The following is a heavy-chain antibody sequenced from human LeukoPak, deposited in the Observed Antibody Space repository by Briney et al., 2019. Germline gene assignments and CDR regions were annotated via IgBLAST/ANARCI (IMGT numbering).Heavy chain of an antibody. Sequence: SVKVSCKASGGTFSSYAMSWVRQAPGQGLEWMGGIIPIFGTANYAQKFQGRVTITADESTSTAYMELSSLRSEDTAVYYCARSKIGYDFWSGYYGGRIDYWGQGTLVTVSS. D-gene: IGHD3-3*01. J-gene: IGHJ4*02. CDR1: GGTFSSYA. CDR2: IIPIFGTA. CDR3: ARSKIGYDFWSGYYGGRIDY. V-gene: IGHV1-69*01.